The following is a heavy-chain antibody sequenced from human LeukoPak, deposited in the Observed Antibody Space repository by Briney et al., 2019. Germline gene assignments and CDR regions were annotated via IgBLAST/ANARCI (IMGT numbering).Heavy chain of an antibody. D-gene: IGHD2-2*01. V-gene: IGHV3-23*01. CDR1: GFTFDDYA. CDR3: AKDRLFGYCSSASCSVAIDY. Sequence: PGGSLRLSCAASGFTFDDYAMHWVRQAPGKGLEWVSAISGSGDSTYYADSVKGRFTISRDKSKNTLYLQMNSLRAEDTAVYYCAKDRLFGYCSSASCSVAIDYWGQGTLVTVSS. J-gene: IGHJ4*02. CDR2: ISGSGDST.